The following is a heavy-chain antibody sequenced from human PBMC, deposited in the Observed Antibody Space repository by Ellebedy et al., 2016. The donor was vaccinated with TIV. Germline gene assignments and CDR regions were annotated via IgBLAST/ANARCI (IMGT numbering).Heavy chain of an antibody. CDR3: GRGLIYSLDS. J-gene: IGHJ4*02. Sequence: GESLKISCSASGFSFGEYAVSWFRQAPGLGLEWVGFIRGRDHGGTTEYAASVKGRFTILRDDSKSIAYLQMRSLRSEDTAVYYCGRGLIYSLDSWGQGTLVIVSS. CDR2: IRGRDHGGTT. D-gene: IGHD5-18*01. CDR1: GFSFGEYA. V-gene: IGHV3-49*03.